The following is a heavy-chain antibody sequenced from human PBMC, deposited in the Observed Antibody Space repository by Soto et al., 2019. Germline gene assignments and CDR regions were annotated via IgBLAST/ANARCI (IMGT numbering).Heavy chain of an antibody. CDR2: ISSSSSTI. D-gene: IGHD5-18*01. J-gene: IGHJ4*02. CDR1: GFTFSSYS. CDR3: AGDSGYSYGPFDY. V-gene: IGHV3-48*02. Sequence: SLRLSCAASGFTFSSYSMNWVRQAPGKGLEWVSYISSSSSTIYYADSVKGRFAISRDNAKNSLYLQMNSLSDEDTAVYYCAGDSGYSYGPFDYWGQGTLVTVSS.